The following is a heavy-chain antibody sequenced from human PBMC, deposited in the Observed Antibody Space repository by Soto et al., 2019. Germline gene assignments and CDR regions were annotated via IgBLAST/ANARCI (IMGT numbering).Heavy chain of an antibody. Sequence: QVQLQESGPGLVKPLQTLSLTCTVSGGSISSGGFHWNWIRQHPGKGLEWIGYMYYSGSTYYNPCLKSRVTTSTDTSKNQSSLKLSSVTAADTAVYYCARGRDYGDYLYYFDYWGQGTLVTVSS. CDR1: GGSISSGGFH. CDR3: ARGRDYGDYLYYFDY. CDR2: MYYSGST. J-gene: IGHJ4*02. D-gene: IGHD4-17*01. V-gene: IGHV4-31*03.